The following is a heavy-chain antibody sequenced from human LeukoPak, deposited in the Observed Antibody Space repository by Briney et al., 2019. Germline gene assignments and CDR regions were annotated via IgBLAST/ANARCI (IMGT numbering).Heavy chain of an antibody. D-gene: IGHD3-16*02. CDR2: IYYSGST. CDR1: GGSISSYY. Sequence: SETLSLTCTVSGGSISSYYWSWIRQPPGKGLEWIGYIYYSGSTNYNPSLKSRVTISVDTSKNQFSLKLSSVTAADTAVYYCAREAHYDYVWASYRYFDYWGQGTLVTVSS. J-gene: IGHJ4*02. V-gene: IGHV4-59*01. CDR3: AREAHYDYVWASYRYFDY.